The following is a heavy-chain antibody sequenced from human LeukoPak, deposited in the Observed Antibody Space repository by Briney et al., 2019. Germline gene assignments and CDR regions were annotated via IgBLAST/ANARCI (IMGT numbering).Heavy chain of an antibody. Sequence: ASVKVSCKASGYTFTSYGISWVRQAPGQGLEWMGWISAYNGNTNYAQKLQGRVTMTTDTSTSTAYVELRSLRSDDTAVYYCASAYCSSTSCSRPVYYYGMDVWGQGTTVTVSS. D-gene: IGHD2-2*01. CDR1: GYTFTSYG. V-gene: IGHV1-18*01. CDR3: ASAYCSSTSCSRPVYYYGMDV. CDR2: ISAYNGNT. J-gene: IGHJ6*02.